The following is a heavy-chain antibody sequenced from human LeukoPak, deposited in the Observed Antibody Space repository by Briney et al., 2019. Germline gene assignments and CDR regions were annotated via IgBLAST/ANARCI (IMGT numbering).Heavy chain of an antibody. CDR3: ARALTTSWYYFDY. Sequence: GGSLRLSCAASGFTFISYEMNWVRQAPGKGLEWVSYISSSGTTIHYADSVKGRFTISRDNAKNSLYLQMNSLRAEDTAVYYCARALTTSWYYFDYWGQGTLVTVSP. CDR2: ISSSGTTI. V-gene: IGHV3-48*03. CDR1: GFTFISYE. D-gene: IGHD2-2*01. J-gene: IGHJ4*02.